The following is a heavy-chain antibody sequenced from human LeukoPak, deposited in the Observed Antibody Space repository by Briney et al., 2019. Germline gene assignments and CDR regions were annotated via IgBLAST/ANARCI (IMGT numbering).Heavy chain of an antibody. CDR1: GGSVIPHH. Sequence: SETLSLTCTVSGGSVIPHHWTWIRQPAGKGLEWIGRFHSSGTTNYNPSLQGRVTVSVDASKTQLTLKMTTATAAYMSVYFCASDPFRSSLDIWGQGILVTVSS. D-gene: IGHD3/OR15-3a*01. CDR3: ASDPFRSSLDI. J-gene: IGHJ1*01. V-gene: IGHV4-4*07. CDR2: FHSSGTT.